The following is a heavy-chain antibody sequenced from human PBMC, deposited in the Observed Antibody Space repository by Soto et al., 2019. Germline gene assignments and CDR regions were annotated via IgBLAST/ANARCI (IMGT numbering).Heavy chain of an antibody. CDR1: GGSISSGDYY. CDR3: ARVRRITIFGRLFGGMDV. CDR2: IYYSGST. Sequence: QVQLQESGPGLVKPSQTLSLTCTVSGGSISSGDYYWSWIRQPPGKGLEWIGYIYYSGSTYYNPSLKSRVTISVDTSKNQFSLKLSSVTAADTAVYYCARVRRITIFGRLFGGMDVWGQGTTVTVSS. J-gene: IGHJ6*02. V-gene: IGHV4-30-4*01. D-gene: IGHD3-3*01.